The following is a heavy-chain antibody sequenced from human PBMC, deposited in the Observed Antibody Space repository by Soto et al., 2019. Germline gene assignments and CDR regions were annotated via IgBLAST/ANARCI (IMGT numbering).Heavy chain of an antibody. CDR2: IYYSGST. CDR3: ARDPYSSGWNWFDP. V-gene: IGHV4-31*03. Sequence: PSETLSLTCTFSGCSISSGGYYLSWIRQHPGKGLEWIGYIYYSGSTYYNPSLKSRVTISVDTSKNQFSLKLSSVTAADTAVYYCARDPYSSGWNWFDPWGQGTLVTVSS. D-gene: IGHD6-19*01. J-gene: IGHJ5*02. CDR1: GCSISSGGYY.